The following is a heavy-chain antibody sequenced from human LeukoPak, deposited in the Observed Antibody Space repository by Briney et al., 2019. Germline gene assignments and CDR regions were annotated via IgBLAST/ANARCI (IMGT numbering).Heavy chain of an antibody. Sequence: SETLSLTCTASGGSISTYYWSWIRRPPGKGLEWIAYISASGPTNYNPSLKSRITISVDTSKNQFSLKLSSVTAADTAVYYCARHDAGIAARPFDNWGQGTLVTVSS. D-gene: IGHD6-6*01. CDR3: ARHDAGIAARPFDN. V-gene: IGHV4-4*09. CDR1: GGSISTYY. J-gene: IGHJ4*02. CDR2: ISASGPT.